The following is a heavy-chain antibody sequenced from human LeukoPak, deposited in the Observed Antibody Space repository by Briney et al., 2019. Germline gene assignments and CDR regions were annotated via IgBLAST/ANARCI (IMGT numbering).Heavy chain of an antibody. CDR2: ISGSGGST. D-gene: IGHD3-10*01. CDR3: AKDLRFGELFGD. CDR1: GFTFSSYA. V-gene: IGHV3-23*01. J-gene: IGHJ4*02. Sequence: PGGSLRLSCAASGFTFSSYAMSWVRRAPGKGLEWVSAISGSGGSTYYADSVKGRFTISRDNSKNTLYLQMNSLRAEDTAVYYCAKDLRFGELFGDWGQGTLVTVSS.